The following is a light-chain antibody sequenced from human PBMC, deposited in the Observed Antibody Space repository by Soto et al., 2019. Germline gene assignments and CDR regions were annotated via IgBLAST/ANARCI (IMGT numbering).Light chain of an antibody. CDR2: DVT. V-gene: IGLV2-14*01. Sequence: QSALTQPASVSGSPGQAITISCTGSRSDVGDYNFVSWYQQRPGKAPKLMLYDVTNRPSGVSNRFSGSKSGNTASLTISGLQAEDEADYYCSSYPSSGTYVVFGGGTKLTVL. J-gene: IGLJ2*01. CDR3: SSYPSSGTYVV. CDR1: RSDVGDYNF.